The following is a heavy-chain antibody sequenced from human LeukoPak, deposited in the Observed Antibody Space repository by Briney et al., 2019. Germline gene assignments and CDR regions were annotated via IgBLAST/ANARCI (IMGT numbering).Heavy chain of an antibody. J-gene: IGHJ4*02. CDR2: ISAYNGNT. CDR1: GYTFTSYG. Sequence: ASVKVSCKASGYTFTSYGISWVRQAPGQGLEWMGWISAYNGNTNYAQKLQGRVTMTTDTSTSTAYMELRSLRSDDTAVYYCARDQPKQWLVRGIDYWGQGTLVTVSA. V-gene: IGHV1-18*01. CDR3: ARDQPKQWLVRGIDY. D-gene: IGHD6-19*01.